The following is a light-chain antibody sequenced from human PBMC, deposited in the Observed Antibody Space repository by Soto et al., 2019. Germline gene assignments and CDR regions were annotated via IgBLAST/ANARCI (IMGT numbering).Light chain of an antibody. CDR3: QQYNSYWT. CDR2: DAS. Sequence: DIHMTQSPSTLSGSVGDRVTITCRASQSISSWLAWYQQKPGKAPKLLIYDASSLESGVQSRFSGRGSGTEFTLTIRSLQPDDFATYYCQQYNSYWTCGQGTKVDIK. CDR1: QSISSW. J-gene: IGKJ1*01. V-gene: IGKV1-5*01.